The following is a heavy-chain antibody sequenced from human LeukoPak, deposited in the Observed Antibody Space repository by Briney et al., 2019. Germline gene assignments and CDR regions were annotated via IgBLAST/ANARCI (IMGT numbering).Heavy chain of an antibody. CDR1: GFTFRSYA. J-gene: IGHJ6*04. Sequence: PGGSLRLSCAASGFTFRSYAMSWVRQAQGKGLEWVSAISGSGGDTYYADSVKGRFSISRDNSKNTLNLQMNSLRAEDTAVYYCAKSRADFWSSSDVWGKGTTVTVSS. CDR3: AKSRADFWSSSDV. V-gene: IGHV3-23*01. D-gene: IGHD3-3*01. CDR2: ISGSGGDT.